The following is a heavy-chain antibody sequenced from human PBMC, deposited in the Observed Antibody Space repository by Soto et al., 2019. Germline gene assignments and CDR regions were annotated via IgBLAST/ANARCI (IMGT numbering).Heavy chain of an antibody. D-gene: IGHD2-21*01. CDR3: AKGLPTRSILRSVDV. Sequence: PGGSLRLSCAASGVTFSDYYMSWIRQAPGKGLEWVSYISSSSSYTNYADSVKGRFTISRDNAKNSLYLQMNSLRAEDTAVYYCAKGLPTRSILRSVDVWGQGTTVTVPS. CDR2: ISSSSSYT. V-gene: IGHV3-11*05. CDR1: GVTFSDYY. J-gene: IGHJ6*02.